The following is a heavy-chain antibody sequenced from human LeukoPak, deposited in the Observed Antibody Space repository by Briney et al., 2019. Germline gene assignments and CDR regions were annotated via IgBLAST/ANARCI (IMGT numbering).Heavy chain of an antibody. V-gene: IGHV3-11*01. D-gene: IGHD2-2*01. Sequence: GGSLRLSCAASGFTFSDYYMSWLRQAPGKGLEWVSYISSSGSTIYYADSVKGRFTISRDNAKNSLYLQMNSLRAEDTAVYYCARVKYCSSTSCYSYYFDYWGQGTLVTVSS. CDR3: ARVKYCSSTSCYSYYFDY. J-gene: IGHJ4*02. CDR2: ISSSGSTI. CDR1: GFTFSDYY.